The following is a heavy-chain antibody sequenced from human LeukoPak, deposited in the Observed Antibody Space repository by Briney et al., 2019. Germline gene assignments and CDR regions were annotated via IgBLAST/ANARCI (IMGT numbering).Heavy chain of an antibody. D-gene: IGHD3-3*01. CDR3: ARSITIFGVVIDY. Sequence: SETLSLTCAVYGESFSGYYWSWIRQPPGKGLEWIGEINHSGSTNYNPSLKSRVTISVDTSKNQFSLKLSSVTAADTAVYYCARSITIFGVVIDYWGQGTLVTVSS. J-gene: IGHJ4*02. V-gene: IGHV4-34*01. CDR2: INHSGST. CDR1: GESFSGYY.